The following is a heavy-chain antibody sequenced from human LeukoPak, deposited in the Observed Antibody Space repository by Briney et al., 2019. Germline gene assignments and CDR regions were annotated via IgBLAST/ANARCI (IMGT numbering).Heavy chain of an antibody. V-gene: IGHV3-23*01. CDR3: AKSVGAGPGFFDY. CDR1: GFTFSSYA. J-gene: IGHJ4*02. D-gene: IGHD1-26*01. CDR2: ISGSGGST. Sequence: GGSLRLSCAASGFTFSSYAMSWVRQAPGKGLEWVSAISGSGGSTYYADSVKGRFTISRDNAKNSLYLQMNSLRAEDTAVYYCAKSVGAGPGFFDYWGQGTLVTVSS.